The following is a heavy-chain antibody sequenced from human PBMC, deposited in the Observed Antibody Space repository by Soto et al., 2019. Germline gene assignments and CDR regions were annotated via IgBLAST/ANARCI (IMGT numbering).Heavy chain of an antibody. Sequence: QVQLVQSGAEVKKPGSSVKVSCKASVGTFSSYAISWVRQAPGQGLEWMGGIIPIFGTANYAQKFKGRVTITADESTSTADMELSSLRSEDTAVYYCARRILATIPAGNWFDPWGQGTLVTVSS. J-gene: IGHJ5*02. V-gene: IGHV1-69*01. D-gene: IGHD5-12*01. CDR2: IIPIFGTA. CDR1: VGTFSSYA. CDR3: ARRILATIPAGNWFDP.